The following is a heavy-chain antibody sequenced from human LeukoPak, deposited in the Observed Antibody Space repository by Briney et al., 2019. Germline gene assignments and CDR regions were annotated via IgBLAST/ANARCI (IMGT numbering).Heavy chain of an antibody. D-gene: IGHD6-19*01. Sequence: PGRSLRLSCTASGFTFGNYVMSWVRQAPGKGPEWVGLIRSKAYGGTTEYAASVKGRFTISRDDSKSIAYLQMNSLKTEDTAVYYCTRGYTSGWSSIPDYWGQGTLVTVSS. CDR2: IRSKAYGGTT. J-gene: IGHJ4*02. CDR3: TRGYTSGWSSIPDY. V-gene: IGHV3-49*04. CDR1: GFTFGNYV.